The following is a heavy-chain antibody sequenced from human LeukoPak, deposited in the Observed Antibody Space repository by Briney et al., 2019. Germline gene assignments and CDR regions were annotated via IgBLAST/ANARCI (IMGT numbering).Heavy chain of an antibody. Sequence: SETLSLTCTVSNXSINTYYWSWIRQPPGKGLEWIGYIYYSGSTNYNPSLKSRVTISVDTSKNQFSLKLSSVTAADTAVYYCARGRYQLSPWGQGTLVAVSS. CDR3: ARGRYQLSP. D-gene: IGHD2-2*01. CDR2: IYYSGST. V-gene: IGHV4-59*01. J-gene: IGHJ5*02. CDR1: NXSINTYY.